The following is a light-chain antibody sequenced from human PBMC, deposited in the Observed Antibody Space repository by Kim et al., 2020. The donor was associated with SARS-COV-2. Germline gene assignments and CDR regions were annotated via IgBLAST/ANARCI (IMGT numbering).Light chain of an antibody. Sequence: EIVMTQSPTTLSVSPGERATLSCRASQSVSSNLAWYQQKPGQAPRLLIYGASTRATGIPGRFSGSGSGTEFTLTISSLQSEDFADYYCPQYSHCPLTFVGGTKVDIK. CDR1: QSVSSN. J-gene: IGKJ4*01. CDR2: GAS. V-gene: IGKV3-15*01. CDR3: PQYSHCPLT.